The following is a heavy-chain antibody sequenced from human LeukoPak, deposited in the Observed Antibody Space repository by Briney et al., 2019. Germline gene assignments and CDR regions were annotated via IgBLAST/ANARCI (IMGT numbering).Heavy chain of an antibody. Sequence: TSQTLSLTCAISGDSVSSNSATWNWIRQSPSRGLEWLGRTYYRSKWYNDYAISVKGRITINPDTSKNQFSLQLNSMTPEDTAVYYCATSPSGWNGHESWGQGTLVTVSS. J-gene: IGHJ5*02. V-gene: IGHV6-1*01. D-gene: IGHD6-19*01. CDR1: GDSVSSNSAT. CDR2: TYYRSKWYN. CDR3: ATSPSGWNGHES.